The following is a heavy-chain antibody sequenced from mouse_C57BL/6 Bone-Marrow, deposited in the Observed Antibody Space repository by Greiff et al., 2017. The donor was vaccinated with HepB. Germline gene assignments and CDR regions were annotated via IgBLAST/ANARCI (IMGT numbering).Heavy chain of an antibody. D-gene: IGHD1-1*01. Sequence: VMLVESGPGLVAPSPSLSITCTVSGFSLTSYGVHWVRQPPGKGLEWLVVIWSDGSTTYNSALKSRLSISKDNSKSQVFLKMNSLQTDDTAMYYCASSYYYGSSYYAMDYWGQGTSVTVSS. CDR2: IWSDGST. CDR1: GFSLTSYG. V-gene: IGHV2-6*03. J-gene: IGHJ4*01. CDR3: ASSYYYGSSYYAMDY.